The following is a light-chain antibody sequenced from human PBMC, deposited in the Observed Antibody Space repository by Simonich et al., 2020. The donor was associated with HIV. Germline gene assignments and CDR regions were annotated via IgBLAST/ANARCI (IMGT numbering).Light chain of an antibody. CDR1: QSVSNN. V-gene: IGKV3-15*01. Sequence: EIEMTQSPATLSVSPGERATLSCRASQSVSNNLAWYQQKPGQAPRLLIYGASTRATGIPAMFSGSGSGTEFTLTISSLQSEDFAVYYCQQYNNWPPLTFGGGTKVEIK. J-gene: IGKJ4*01. CDR3: QQYNNWPPLT. CDR2: GAS.